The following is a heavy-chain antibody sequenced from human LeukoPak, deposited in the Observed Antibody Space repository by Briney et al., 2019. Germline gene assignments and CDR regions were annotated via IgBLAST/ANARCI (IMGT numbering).Heavy chain of an antibody. J-gene: IGHJ6*03. D-gene: IGHD6-19*01. CDR2: YHIGNT. CDR3: ARLWDSTGLYFYYYMDV. Sequence: SETLSPTCTVSGVSLRGDTYYWGWIRQPPGKGLEWIGNYHIGNTYYNPSLKSRVTISEDTSKNQFPLRVNSVTAADTAVYYCARLWDSTGLYFYYYMDVWGEGTTVTVSS. V-gene: IGHV4-39*01. CDR1: GVSLRGDTYY.